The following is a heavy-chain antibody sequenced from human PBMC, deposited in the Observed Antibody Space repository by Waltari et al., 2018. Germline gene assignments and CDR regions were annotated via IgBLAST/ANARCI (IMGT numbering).Heavy chain of an antibody. CDR3: ARNTIFGVVITNWFDP. Sequence: QITLKESGPTLVKPTQTLTLTCTFSGFSLRTSGVGVGWVRHPPGKALEWLALIYWNDDKRYSPSLKSRLTITKDTSKNQVVLTMTNMDPVDTATYYCARNTIFGVVITNWFDPWGQGTLVTVSS. J-gene: IGHJ5*02. D-gene: IGHD3-3*01. CDR2: IYWNDDK. CDR1: GFSLRTSGVG. V-gene: IGHV2-5*01.